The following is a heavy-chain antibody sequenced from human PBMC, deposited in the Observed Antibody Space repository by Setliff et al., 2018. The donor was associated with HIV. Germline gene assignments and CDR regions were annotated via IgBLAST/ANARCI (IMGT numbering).Heavy chain of an antibody. CDR3: ARATWNSVDY. V-gene: IGHV4-59*11. CDR2: INYSGST. Sequence: SETLSLTCTVSGGSISSHYWSWIRQPPGKGLEWIGYINYSGSTNYNPSLKSRVTISVDTSKEQFSLKLTSVTAADTAVYYCARATWNSVDYWGQGTLVTVSS. CDR1: GGSISSHY. D-gene: IGHD1-7*01. J-gene: IGHJ4*02.